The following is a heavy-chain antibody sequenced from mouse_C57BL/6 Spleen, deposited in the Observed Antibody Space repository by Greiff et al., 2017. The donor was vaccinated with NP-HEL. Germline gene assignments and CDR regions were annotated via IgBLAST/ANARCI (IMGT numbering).Heavy chain of an antibody. J-gene: IGHJ2*01. V-gene: IGHV5-16*01. Sequence: DVKLVESEGGLVQPGSSMKLSCTASGFTFSDYYMAWVRQVPEKGLEWVANINYDGSSTYYLDSLKSRFIISRDNAKNILYLQMSSLKSEHTATYYCARARLYYFDYWGQGTTLTVSS. D-gene: IGHD1-1*02. CDR1: GFTFSDYY. CDR3: ARARLYYFDY. CDR2: INYDGSST.